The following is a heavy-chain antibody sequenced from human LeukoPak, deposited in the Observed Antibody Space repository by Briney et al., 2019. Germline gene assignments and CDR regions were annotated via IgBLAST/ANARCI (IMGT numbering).Heavy chain of an antibody. Sequence: SGTLSLTCGVSGGSIDITNYWSWVRQAPGEGLEWIGEIAHDGTTNYNLSLRSRVAMSFDRANIHFSLSLTTATAADTAVYYCAREDRPYCPFAYWGQGVLVTVSS. D-gene: IGHD1-26*01. CDR1: GGSIDITNY. V-gene: IGHV4-4*02. J-gene: IGHJ4*02. CDR2: IAHDGTT. CDR3: AREDRPYCPFAY.